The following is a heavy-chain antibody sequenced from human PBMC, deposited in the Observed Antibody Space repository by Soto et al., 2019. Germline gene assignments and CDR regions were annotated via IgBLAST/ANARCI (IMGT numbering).Heavy chain of an antibody. CDR1: GGSISSYY. J-gene: IGHJ4*02. Sequence: TLSLTCTVSGGSISSYYWSWIRQPPGKGLEWIGYIYYSGSTNYNPSLKSRVTISVDTSKNQFSLRLSSVTAADTAVYYCARHTPAISISDHWGQGTLVTVSS. V-gene: IGHV4-59*08. CDR3: ARHTPAISISDH. CDR2: IYYSGST. D-gene: IGHD2-15*01.